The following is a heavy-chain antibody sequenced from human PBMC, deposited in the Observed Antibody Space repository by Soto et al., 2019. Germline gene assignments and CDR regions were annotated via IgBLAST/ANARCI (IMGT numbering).Heavy chain of an antibody. CDR2: INHSGST. D-gene: IGHD2-2*01. CDR1: GGSFSGYY. J-gene: IGHJ4*02. V-gene: IGHV4-34*01. Sequence: LSLTCAVYGGSFSGYYWSWIRQPPGKGLEWIGEINHSGSTNYNPSLKSRVTISVDTSKNQFSLKLSSVTAADTAVYYCARGPYCSSTSCNGGNFDYWGQGTLVTVSS. CDR3: ARGPYCSSTSCNGGNFDY.